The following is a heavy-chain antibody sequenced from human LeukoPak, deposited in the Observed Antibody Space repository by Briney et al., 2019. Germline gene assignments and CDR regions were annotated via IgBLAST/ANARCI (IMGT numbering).Heavy chain of an antibody. D-gene: IGHD3-3*02. Sequence: PSETLSLTCSVSGGTISNYYWIWIRQPAGKGLEWIGRIYSTGSTNYNPSLKGRVTMSLDTSKSQFSLKLTSVTAADTAVYYCARHIWEADRFDYWGQGTQVTVSS. J-gene: IGHJ4*02. V-gene: IGHV4-4*07. CDR2: IYSTGST. CDR1: GGTISNYY. CDR3: ARHIWEADRFDY.